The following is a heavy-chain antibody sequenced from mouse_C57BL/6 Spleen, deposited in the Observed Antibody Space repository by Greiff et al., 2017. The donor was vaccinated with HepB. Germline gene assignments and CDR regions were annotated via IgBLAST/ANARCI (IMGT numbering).Heavy chain of an antibody. D-gene: IGHD2-5*01. CDR2: IDPSDSYT. CDR1: GYTFTSYW. CDR3: VCFSKMGTYYFDY. V-gene: IGHV1-69*01. Sequence: QVHVKQPGAELVMPGASVKLSCKASGYTFTSYWMHWVKQRPGQGLEWIGEIDPSDSYTNYNQKFKGKSTLTVDKSSSTAYMQLSSLTSEDSAVYYCVCFSKMGTYYFDYWGQGTTLTVSS. J-gene: IGHJ2*01.